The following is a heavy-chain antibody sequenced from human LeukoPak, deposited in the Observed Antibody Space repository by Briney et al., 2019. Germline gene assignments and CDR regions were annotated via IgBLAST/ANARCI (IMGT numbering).Heavy chain of an antibody. D-gene: IGHD3-22*01. J-gene: IGHJ4*02. CDR3: ARGPAASGYYDSRGRYGYFDY. V-gene: IGHV3-48*03. CDR1: GFTFSSYE. Sequence: GGSLRLSCAASGFTFSSYEMNWVRQAPGKGLEWVSYISSSGSTVYYADSVKGRFTISRDNAKNSLYLQMNSLRAEDTAVYYCARGPAASGYYDSRGRYGYFDYWGQGTLVTVSS. CDR2: ISSSGSTV.